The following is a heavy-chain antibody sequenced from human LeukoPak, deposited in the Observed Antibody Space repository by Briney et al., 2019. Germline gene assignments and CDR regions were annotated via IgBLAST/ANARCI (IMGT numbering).Heavy chain of an antibody. V-gene: IGHV1-2*02. CDR3: ARDLTSDAFDV. Sequence: ASVKVSCKASGYTFIGYYMHWMRQAPGQGLEWLGWINPNSGATNYPQTFQGRVTITRDTSISTAYMELSSLTSDDTRMYYCARDLTSDAFDVWGQGTMITVSS. CDR1: GYTFIGYY. CDR2: INPNSGAT. J-gene: IGHJ3*01.